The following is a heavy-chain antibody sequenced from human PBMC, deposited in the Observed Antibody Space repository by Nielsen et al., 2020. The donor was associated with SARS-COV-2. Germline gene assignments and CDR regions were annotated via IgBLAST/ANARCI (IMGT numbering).Heavy chain of an antibody. D-gene: IGHD3-10*01. CDR1: GFTVSSNY. Sequence: GESLKISCAASGFTVSSNYMSWVRQAPGKGLEWVALIWYDGSNKYYANSVKGRFTISRDNSKNTLYLHMNSLRAEDTAVYYCARDSVQGVIHWFDPWGQGTLVTVSS. J-gene: IGHJ5*02. CDR3: ARDSVQGVIHWFDP. CDR2: IWYDGSNK. V-gene: IGHV3-33*08.